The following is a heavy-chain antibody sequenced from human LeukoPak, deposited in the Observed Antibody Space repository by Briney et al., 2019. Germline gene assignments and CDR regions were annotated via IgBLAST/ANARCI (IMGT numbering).Heavy chain of an antibody. J-gene: IGHJ4*02. Sequence: ASVKVSCKASGYTFTGYFIHWVRQAPGQGLEWMGWINPNSGGTSYAQKFQGRVTMTTDTSISTAYMGLNSLRSDDTAVYYCARVDWLQLIPFDYWGQGTLVTVSS. CDR1: GYTFTGYF. V-gene: IGHV1-2*02. CDR2: INPNSGGT. CDR3: ARVDWLQLIPFDY. D-gene: IGHD5-24*01.